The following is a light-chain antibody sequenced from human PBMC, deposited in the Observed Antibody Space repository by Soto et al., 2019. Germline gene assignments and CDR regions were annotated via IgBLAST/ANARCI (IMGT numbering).Light chain of an antibody. Sequence: LSASVGDRVTITCRASQSISSYLNWYQQKPGKAPKLLIYAASSLQSGVPSRFSGSGSGTDFTLTISSLQPEDFATYYCQQSYSTPLTFGGGTKVDIK. CDR1: QSISSY. CDR3: QQSYSTPLT. CDR2: AAS. J-gene: IGKJ4*01. V-gene: IGKV1-39*01.